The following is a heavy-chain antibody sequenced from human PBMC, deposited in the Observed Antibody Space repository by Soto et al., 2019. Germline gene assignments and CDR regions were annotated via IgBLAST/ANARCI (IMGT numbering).Heavy chain of an antibody. D-gene: IGHD3-3*01. J-gene: IGHJ6*02. CDR3: ARDRGYYDFWSGCSRDYYGMDV. CDR1: GFTFSSYG. Sequence: GGSLRLSCAASGFTFSSYGMHWVRQAPGKGLEWVAVIWYDGSNKYYADSVKGRFTISRDNSKNTLYLQMNSLRAEDTAVYYCARDRGYYDFWSGCSRDYYGMDVRGQGTTVTVSS. V-gene: IGHV3-33*01. CDR2: IWYDGSNK.